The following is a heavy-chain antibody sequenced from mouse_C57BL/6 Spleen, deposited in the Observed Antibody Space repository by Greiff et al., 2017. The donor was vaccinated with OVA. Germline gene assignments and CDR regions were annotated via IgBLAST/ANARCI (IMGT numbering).Heavy chain of an antibody. J-gene: IGHJ4*01. CDR2: IDPSDSET. D-gene: IGHD1-2*01. CDR1: GYTFTSYW. Sequence: QVQLQQPGAELVRPGSSVKLSCKASGYTFTSYWMHWVKQRPIQGLEWIGNIDPSDSETHYNQKFKDKATLTVDKSSSTAYMQLSSLTSEDSAVYFCARSGTTANYAMDYWGQGTSVTVSS. CDR3: ARSGTTANYAMDY. V-gene: IGHV1-52*01.